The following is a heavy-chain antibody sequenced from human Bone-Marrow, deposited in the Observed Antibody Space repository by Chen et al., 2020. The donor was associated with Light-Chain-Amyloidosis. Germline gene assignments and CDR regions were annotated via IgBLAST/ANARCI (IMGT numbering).Heavy chain of an antibody. CDR1: GFTFSDHI. CDR2: VTSSSSFM. J-gene: IGHJ4*02. D-gene: IGHD5-12*01. V-gene: IGHV3-21*01. Sequence: EVQLVESGGGLVKPGGSLRLTCAASGFTFSDHIMHWVRQAPGKGLEWVSSVTSSSSFMYDADSVKGRFSISRDNAKSSLYLQVNSLRAEDTAVYYCAREGGYTSKLDYWGQGTLVTVSS. CDR3: AREGGYTSKLDY.